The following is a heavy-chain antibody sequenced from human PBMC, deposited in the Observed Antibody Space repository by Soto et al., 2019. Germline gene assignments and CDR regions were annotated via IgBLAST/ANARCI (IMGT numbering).Heavy chain of an antibody. D-gene: IGHD2-2*01. CDR2: IYYSGST. CDR3: ARHSGPYASSWFDY. Sequence: LSLACGVSGGSVSSSNYYWGWIRQPPGKGLEWIGSIYYSGSTYYNPSLKSRVTISVDTSKNQFSLKVNSVTAADTAVYYCARHSGPYASSWFDYWGQGILVTVSS. J-gene: IGHJ5*01. V-gene: IGHV4-39*01. CDR1: GGSVSSSNYY.